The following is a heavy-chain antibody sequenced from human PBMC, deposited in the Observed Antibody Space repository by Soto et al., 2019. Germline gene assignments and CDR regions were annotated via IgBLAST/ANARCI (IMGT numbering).Heavy chain of an antibody. V-gene: IGHV3-11*04. CDR1: GFTFSDYY. D-gene: IGHD4-4*01. CDR3: ARDPLTTRGYYCGLDV. J-gene: IGHJ6*02. Sequence: QVHLVESGGGLVKPGGSLRLSCATSGFTFSDYYMSWIRQAPGKGLEWVSYISSDGNTRYYADSVKGRFTMSRDNSKKSLYLQMNSLRAEDTAVYYCARDPLTTRGYYCGLDVWGRGTTVIVSS. CDR2: ISSDGNTR.